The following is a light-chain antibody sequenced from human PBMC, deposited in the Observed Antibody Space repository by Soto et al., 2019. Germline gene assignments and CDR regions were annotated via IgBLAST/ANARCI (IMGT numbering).Light chain of an antibody. CDR1: QSVSNSY. Sequence: EIVLTQSPGTLSLSPGERATLSYRASQSVSNSYLAWYQQKPGQAPRLLIYGVSSRATGIPDRFSGSGSGTDFTLTISRLEPEDFAVYYCHQYGSSPYTFGQGTKLEI. CDR2: GVS. V-gene: IGKV3-20*01. J-gene: IGKJ2*01. CDR3: HQYGSSPYT.